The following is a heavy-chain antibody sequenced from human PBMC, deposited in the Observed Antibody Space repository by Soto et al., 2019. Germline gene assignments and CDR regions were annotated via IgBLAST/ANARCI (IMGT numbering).Heavy chain of an antibody. CDR2: IYYSGST. D-gene: IGHD6-13*01. CDR3: ARWGIAAAGKPLDDAFDI. CDR1: GGSISSSSYY. Sequence: SETLSLTCTVSGGSISSSSYYWGWIRQPPGKGLEWIGSIYYSGSTYYNPSLKSRVTISVDTSKNQFSLKLSSVTAADTAVYYCARWGIAAAGKPLDDAFDIWGQGTMVTVSS. V-gene: IGHV4-39*01. J-gene: IGHJ3*02.